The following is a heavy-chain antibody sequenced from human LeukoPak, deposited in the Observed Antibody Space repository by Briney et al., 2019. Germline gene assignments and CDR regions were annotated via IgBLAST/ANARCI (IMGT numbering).Heavy chain of an antibody. J-gene: IGHJ6*04. CDR3: ARAYKLLGMDV. V-gene: IGHV4-38-2*02. D-gene: IGHD1-26*01. CDR2: ISHTGSS. CDR1: GYSISNGHY. Sequence: PSETLSLTCTVSGYSISNGHYWGWIRQPPGKGLEWIGSISHTGSSYYNPSLKSRVTISVDTSKNQFSLKLSSVTAADTAVYYCARAYKLLGMDVWGKGTTVTVSS.